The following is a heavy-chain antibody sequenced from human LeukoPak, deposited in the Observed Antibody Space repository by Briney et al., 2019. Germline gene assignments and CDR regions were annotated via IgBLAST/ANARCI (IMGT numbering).Heavy chain of an antibody. Sequence: GGSLRLSCAASGFTFSSYSMNWVRQAPGRGLEWVSSISSSSSYIYYADSVKGRFTISRDNAKNSLYLQMNSLRAEDTAVYYCARDPYSGLFDYWGQGTLVTVSS. V-gene: IGHV3-21*01. CDR3: ARDPYSGLFDY. CDR2: ISSSSSYI. D-gene: IGHD4-11*01. J-gene: IGHJ4*02. CDR1: GFTFSSYS.